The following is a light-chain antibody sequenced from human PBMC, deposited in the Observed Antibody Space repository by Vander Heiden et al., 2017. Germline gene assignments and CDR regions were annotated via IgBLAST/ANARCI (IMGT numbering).Light chain of an antibody. CDR1: QSISSY. CDR2: AAS. Sequence: DIQMTQSPSSLSASVGDRVTITCRASQSISSYLIWYQQKPGRAPNLLIYAASTLQSGVPSRFSGSGSGTDFTLTISSLQPEDSATYYCQQTYSTPWTFGQGTKVEIK. V-gene: IGKV1-39*01. J-gene: IGKJ1*01. CDR3: QQTYSTPWT.